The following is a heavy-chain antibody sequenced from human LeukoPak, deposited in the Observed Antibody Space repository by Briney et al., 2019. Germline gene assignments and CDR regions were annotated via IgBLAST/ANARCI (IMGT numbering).Heavy chain of an antibody. CDR1: GFTFSSYS. D-gene: IGHD3-3*01. CDR3: ARDQMRPNYDFWSGPWGRAYYFDY. Sequence: PGGSLRLSCAASGFTFSSYSMNWVRQAPGKGLEWVSSISSSSSYIYYAGSVKGRFTISRDNAKISLYLQMNSLRAEDTAVYYCARDQMRPNYDFWSGPWGRAYYFDYWGQGTLVTVSS. CDR2: ISSSSSYI. J-gene: IGHJ4*02. V-gene: IGHV3-21*01.